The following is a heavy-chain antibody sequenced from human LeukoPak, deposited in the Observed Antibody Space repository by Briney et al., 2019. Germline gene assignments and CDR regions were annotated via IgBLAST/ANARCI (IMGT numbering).Heavy chain of an antibody. CDR2: ISWNSGSI. CDR3: ARDLAAAVNY. D-gene: IGHD6-13*01. Sequence: GGSLRLSCEASGFTFDDYAMHWVRQAPGKGLEWVSGISWNSGSIGYADSVKGRFTISRDNAKNSLYLQMSSLRAEDTAVYYCARDLAAAVNYWGQGTLVTVSS. J-gene: IGHJ4*02. CDR1: GFTFDDYA. V-gene: IGHV3-9*01.